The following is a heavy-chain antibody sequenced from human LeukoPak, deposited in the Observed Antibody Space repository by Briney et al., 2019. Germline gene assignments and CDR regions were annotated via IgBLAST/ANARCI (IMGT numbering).Heavy chain of an antibody. Sequence: PGGSLRLSCAASGFTFSSYEMNWVRQAPGKGLEWVSYISNSGSTIYYTDSVKGRFTISRDNAKNSLYLQMNSLRAEDTAVYFCASVRTSWYGGYNWFDPWGQGTLVTVSS. V-gene: IGHV3-48*03. J-gene: IGHJ5*02. CDR2: ISNSGSTI. CDR3: ASVRTSWYGGYNWFDP. CDR1: GFTFSSYE. D-gene: IGHD6-13*01.